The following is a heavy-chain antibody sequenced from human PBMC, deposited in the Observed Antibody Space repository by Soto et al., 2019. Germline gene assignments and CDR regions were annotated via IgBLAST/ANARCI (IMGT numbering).Heavy chain of an antibody. CDR1: GGSISSTNW. J-gene: IGHJ5*02. Sequence: QVQLRESGPGPVKPSGTLSLSCTVSGGSISSTNWWTWVRQSPGKGLEWIGEIYHTGSTTYNPSLRGRVTMXXDKSNNQFSLKLRYVTAADTAMYYCATLPPRIELAVLPIPTWGQGTLVTVSA. V-gene: IGHV4-4*02. CDR3: ATLPPRIELAVLPIPT. CDR2: IYHTGST. D-gene: IGHD2-8*02.